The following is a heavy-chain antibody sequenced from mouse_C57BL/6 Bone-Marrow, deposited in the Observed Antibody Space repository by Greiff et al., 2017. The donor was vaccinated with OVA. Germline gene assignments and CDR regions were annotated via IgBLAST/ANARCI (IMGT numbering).Heavy chain of an antibody. V-gene: IGHV1-7*01. J-gene: IGHJ1*03. D-gene: IGHD3-1*01. CDR3: ARWGYGWYFDV. Sequence: VQLQQSGAELAKPGASVKLSCKASGYTFTSYWMHWVKQRPGQGLEWIGYINPSSGYTKYNQKFKDKAPLTADNASSTAYMQLSSLTYEDSAVYYCARWGYGWYFDVWGTGTTVTVSS. CDR1: GYTFTSYW. CDR2: INPSSGYT.